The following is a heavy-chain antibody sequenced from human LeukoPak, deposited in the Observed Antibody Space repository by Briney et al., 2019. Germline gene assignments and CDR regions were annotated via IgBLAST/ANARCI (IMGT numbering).Heavy chain of an antibody. CDR3: ARDLVGAIAHGFDY. J-gene: IGHJ4*02. CDR1: GFTFSGYW. D-gene: IGHD1-26*01. Sequence: GGSLRLSCAASGFTFSGYWMNWVRQAPGKGLVWVSRINHNGSSTTYADSVKGRFTISRDISKNTLYLQMNSLRAEDTAVYYCARDLVGAIAHGFDYWGQGTLVTVSS. CDR2: INHNGSST. V-gene: IGHV3-74*01.